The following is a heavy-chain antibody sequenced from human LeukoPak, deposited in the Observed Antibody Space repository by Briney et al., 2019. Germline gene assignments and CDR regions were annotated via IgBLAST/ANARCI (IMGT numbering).Heavy chain of an antibody. D-gene: IGHD3-3*01. J-gene: IGHJ5*02. CDR3: ATADFWSGYSSWFDP. CDR1: GFTFNRSV. CDR2: IVVGSGKT. Sequence: SVKVSCKTSGFTFNRSVMQWVRRARGQRLEWIGWIVVGSGKTNYAQKFQERVTITRDMFTSTAYMELSSLRSEDTAVYYCATADFWSGYSSWFDPWGQGTLVTVSS. V-gene: IGHV1-58*02.